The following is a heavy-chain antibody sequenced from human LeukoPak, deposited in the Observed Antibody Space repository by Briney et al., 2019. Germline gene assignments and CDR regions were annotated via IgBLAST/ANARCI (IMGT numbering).Heavy chain of an antibody. Sequence: GGSLRLSCAGSGFTFSSYAMSWVRQAPGRGLEWVSVIYSGGSTYYADSVKGRFTISRDNSKNTLYLQMNSLRPEDTAVYYCARVGYSSGWYRQWGQGTLVTVSS. CDR2: IYSGGST. D-gene: IGHD6-19*01. J-gene: IGHJ4*02. CDR1: GFTFSSYA. CDR3: ARVGYSSGWYRQ. V-gene: IGHV3-66*01.